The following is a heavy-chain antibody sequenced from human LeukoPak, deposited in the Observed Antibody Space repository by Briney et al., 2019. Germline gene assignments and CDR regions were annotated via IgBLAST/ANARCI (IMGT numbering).Heavy chain of an antibody. D-gene: IGHD1-26*01. CDR2: ISGSGGGT. Sequence: GGSLRLSCAASGFTFNNYAMCWVRQAPGKGLEWISCISGSGGGTYYADSIKGRFTFSRDNSRNTLYLQMNSLRAEDTAVYYCAKTMGAIDHDYWGQGTLVTVSS. CDR3: AKTMGAIDHDY. CDR1: GFTFNNYA. V-gene: IGHV3-23*01. J-gene: IGHJ4*02.